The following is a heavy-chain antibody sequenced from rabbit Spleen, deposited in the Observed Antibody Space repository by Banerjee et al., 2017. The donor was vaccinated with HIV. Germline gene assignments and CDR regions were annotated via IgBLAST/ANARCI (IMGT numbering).Heavy chain of an antibody. CDR3: ARDPAYASGGGASIPYL. CDR1: GVSFSNYNF. Sequence: LVESGGDLVQPGASLTLTCTDSGVSFSNYNFMCWARQAPGKGLEWIACIDTGSRDFTYYASWAKGRFTISKTSSTTVTLQMTSLTAADTATYFCARDPAYASGGGASIPYLWGPGTLVTVS. J-gene: IGHJ4*01. V-gene: IGHV1S40*01. D-gene: IGHD1-1*01. CDR2: IDTGSRDFT.